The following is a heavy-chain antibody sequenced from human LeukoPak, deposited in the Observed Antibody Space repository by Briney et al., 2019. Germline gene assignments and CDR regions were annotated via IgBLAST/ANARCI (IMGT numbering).Heavy chain of an antibody. CDR1: GFTFGKYW. Sequence: PGGSLRLSCVASGFTFGKYWMSWVRQAPGKGLEWVANIKLDGSEKNYVDSVKGRFTISRDNTKNSLYLQMNSLRAEDTAVFYCARGDSSGYVFDYWGQGTLVTVSS. CDR3: ARGDSSGYVFDY. V-gene: IGHV3-7*03. J-gene: IGHJ4*02. D-gene: IGHD6-19*01. CDR2: IKLDGSEK.